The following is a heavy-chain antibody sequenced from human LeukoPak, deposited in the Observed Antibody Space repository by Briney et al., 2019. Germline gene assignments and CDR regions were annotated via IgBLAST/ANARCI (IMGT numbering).Heavy chain of an antibody. CDR2: INHSGST. CDR3: ARGSVYTRRYSSSWYKFDY. J-gene: IGHJ4*02. CDR1: GGSFSGYY. V-gene: IGHV4-34*01. Sequence: SETLSLTCAVYGGSFSGYYWSWIRQPPGKGLEWIGEINHSGSTNYNPSLKSRVTISVDTSKNQFSLKLSSVTAADTAVYYCARGSVYTRRYSSSWYKFDYWGQGTLVTVSS. D-gene: IGHD6-13*01.